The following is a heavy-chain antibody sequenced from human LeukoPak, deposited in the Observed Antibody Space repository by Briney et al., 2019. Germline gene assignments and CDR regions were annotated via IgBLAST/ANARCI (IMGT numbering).Heavy chain of an antibody. CDR3: AREGARDDFVVVPAALDF. D-gene: IGHD2-2*01. CDR2: IHRTGST. V-gene: IGHV4-4*07. Sequence: PSETLSLTCTVSTGSIGSYYWTWIRQPAGKGLEWIGRIHRTGSTNYNPSLTSRVIMSVDTSKNQFSLRLTSLTAADTAVYYCAREGARDDFVVVPAALDFWGLGTLVTVSS. J-gene: IGHJ4*02. CDR1: TGSIGSYY.